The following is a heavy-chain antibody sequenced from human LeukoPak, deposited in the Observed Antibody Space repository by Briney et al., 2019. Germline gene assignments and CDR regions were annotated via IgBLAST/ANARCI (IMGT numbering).Heavy chain of an antibody. CDR1: GYTFTSYY. Sequence: ASVKVSCKASGYTFTSYYMHWVRQAPGQGLEWMGWISAYNGNTNYAQKLQGRVTMTTDTSTSTAYMELRSLRSDDTAVYYCARAEDYDSSGYYFLEDWGQGTLVTVSS. V-gene: IGHV1-18*04. D-gene: IGHD3-22*01. CDR3: ARAEDYDSSGYYFLED. CDR2: ISAYNGNT. J-gene: IGHJ4*02.